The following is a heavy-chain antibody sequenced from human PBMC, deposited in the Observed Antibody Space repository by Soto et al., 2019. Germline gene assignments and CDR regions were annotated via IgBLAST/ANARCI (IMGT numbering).Heavy chain of an antibody. Sequence: KQSQTLSLTCAVYGGSFSGYYWSWIRQPPGKGLEWIGEINHSGSTNYNPSLKSRVTISVDTSKNQFSLKLSSVTAADTAVYYCARGGGTDIVVVPGPNNWFDPWGQGTLVTVSS. CDR3: ARGGGTDIVVVPGPNNWFDP. D-gene: IGHD2-2*01. CDR1: GGSFSGYY. V-gene: IGHV4-34*01. CDR2: INHSGST. J-gene: IGHJ5*02.